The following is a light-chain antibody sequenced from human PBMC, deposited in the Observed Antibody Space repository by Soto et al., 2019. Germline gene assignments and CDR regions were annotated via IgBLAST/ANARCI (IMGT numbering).Light chain of an antibody. CDR2: GAS. Sequence: EIVLAQSPATLSLSPGERATLSCRARQSVSSSFLAWYQQKVGQAPRLLIYGASTRATGIPARFSGSGSGTEFTLTISSLQSEDFAVYYCQQYNNWPPWTFGQGTKVDIK. J-gene: IGKJ1*01. CDR1: QSVSSSF. CDR3: QQYNNWPPWT. V-gene: IGKV3-15*01.